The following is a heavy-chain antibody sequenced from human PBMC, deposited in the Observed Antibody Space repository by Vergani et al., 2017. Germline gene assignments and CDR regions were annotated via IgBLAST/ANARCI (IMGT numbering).Heavy chain of an antibody. V-gene: IGHV3-15*07. CDR1: GVSVTDYN. CDR3: TTDNHQSSLGHCSFTDCYGGFFDI. D-gene: IGHD2-15*01. CDR2: IKSKTDGGTT. Sequence: AQLQESGPGLVKPSETLSLTCHVFGVSVTDYNCNWIRQAPGKGMEWVGRIKSKTDGGTTYYAAPVKGKFTISRDEYKNPLYLQMNSLKTEDTAVYYCTTDNHQSSLGHCSFTDCYGGFFDIWGQGTVVTVSS. J-gene: IGHJ3*02.